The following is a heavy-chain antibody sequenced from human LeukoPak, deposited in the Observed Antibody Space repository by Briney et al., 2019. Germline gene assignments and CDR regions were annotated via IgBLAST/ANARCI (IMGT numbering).Heavy chain of an antibody. V-gene: IGHV1-69*13. CDR1: GGTFSSYA. CDR2: IIPIFGTA. CDR3: ARVPYCSSTSCYFRYYYMDV. Sequence: SVKVSCKASGGTFSSYAISWVRQAPGQGLEWMGGIIPIFGTANYAQKFQGRVTITADESTSTAYMELSSLRSEDTAVYYCARVPYCSSTSCYFRYYYMDVWGKGTTVTISS. D-gene: IGHD2-2*01. J-gene: IGHJ6*03.